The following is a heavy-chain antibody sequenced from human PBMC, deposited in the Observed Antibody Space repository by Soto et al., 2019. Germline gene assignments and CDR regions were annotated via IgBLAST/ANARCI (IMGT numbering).Heavy chain of an antibody. D-gene: IGHD2-2*01. J-gene: IGHJ4*02. CDR3: ATSTNLYTPPFEH. Sequence: GRSLRLCGVACGFTDSSCGMNWVRQGPGKGLEWVSAISGSGGSTDYAASVKRRFTISRDNSKNTLYLQVNSLRADDTALYYCATSTNLYTPPFEHWGQGTLVTVSS. CDR1: GFTDSSCG. V-gene: IGHV3-23*01. CDR2: ISGSGGST.